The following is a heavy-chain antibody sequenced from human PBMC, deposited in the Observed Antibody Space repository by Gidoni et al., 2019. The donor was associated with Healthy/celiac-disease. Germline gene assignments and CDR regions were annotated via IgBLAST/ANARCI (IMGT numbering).Heavy chain of an antibody. CDR1: GFTVSSNY. V-gene: IGHV3-66*02. CDR3: ARARAAAGLFDY. D-gene: IGHD6-13*01. CDR2: IYSGCST. J-gene: IGHJ4*02. Sequence: EVQLVESGGGLVQPGGSRRRSWAASGFTVSSNYMSWVRQAPGKGLEGVSVIYSGCSTYYADSVKGRFTISRDNSKNTLYLQMNSLRAEDTAVYYCARARAAAGLFDYWGQGTLVTVSS.